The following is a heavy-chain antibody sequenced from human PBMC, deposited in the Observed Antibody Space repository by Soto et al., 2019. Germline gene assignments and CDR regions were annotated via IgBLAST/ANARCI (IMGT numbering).Heavy chain of an antibody. J-gene: IGHJ4*02. CDR1: GGSISNYY. V-gene: IGHV4-59*08. CDR2: IHYSGNT. D-gene: IGHD3-3*01. Sequence: TLSLTCTVSGGSISNYYWSWIWQPPGKGLEWIGYIHYSGNTKYNPSLKSRVTISADTSKNQFSLKLSSVTAADTAVYYCARGHYDFWSGYFATIDYWGQGTLVTVS. CDR3: ARGHYDFWSGYFATIDY.